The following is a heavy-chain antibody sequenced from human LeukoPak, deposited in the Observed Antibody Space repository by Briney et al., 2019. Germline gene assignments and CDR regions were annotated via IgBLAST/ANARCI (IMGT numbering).Heavy chain of an antibody. D-gene: IGHD2-15*01. V-gene: IGHV3-7*01. J-gene: IGHJ3*02. CDR3: ARDYDHYSGHNLDAFDI. CDR1: GLTFSRYW. Sequence: PGGSLRLSRAASGLTFSRYWMTCVRQAPGKGREWQANIKEDGSGKSYVVSVKVRFNIYRDNAKNALYLQMNSLRVEDTAVYYCARDYDHYSGHNLDAFDIWGPGSTVTVSS. CDR2: IKEDGSGK.